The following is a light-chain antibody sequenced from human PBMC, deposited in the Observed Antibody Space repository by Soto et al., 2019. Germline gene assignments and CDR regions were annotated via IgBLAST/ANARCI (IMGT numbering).Light chain of an antibody. V-gene: IGLV1-40*01. CDR1: SSNIGAGYD. CDR2: GNS. Sequence: QSVLTQPPSVSGAPGQRVTISCTGGSSNIGAGYDVHWYQQLPGTAPKLLIYGNSNRPSGVPDRFSCSKSDTSASLAITGLQAEEEAGYYCQSYDTSVSGSVLFGGGTKLTVL. J-gene: IGLJ2*01. CDR3: QSYDTSVSGSVL.